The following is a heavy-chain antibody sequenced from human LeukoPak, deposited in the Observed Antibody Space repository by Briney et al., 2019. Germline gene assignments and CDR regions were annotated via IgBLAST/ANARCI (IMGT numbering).Heavy chain of an antibody. J-gene: IGHJ4*02. Sequence: GGSLRLSCAASGFTFSAYWMSWGRQAPGKGLERVAKIKQDGSDKYYVDSVKGRFTISRDNAKNSLYLQMNSLRAEDTAVYYCARKTVVGSYFDYWGQGTPVTVSS. CDR2: IKQDGSDK. V-gene: IGHV3-7*03. CDR1: GFTFSAYW. D-gene: IGHD4-23*01. CDR3: ARKTVVGSYFDY.